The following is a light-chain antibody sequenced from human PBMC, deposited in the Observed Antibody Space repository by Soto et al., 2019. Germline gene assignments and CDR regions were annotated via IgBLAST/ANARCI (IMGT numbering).Light chain of an antibody. Sequence: QLVLTQSPSASASLGASVKLTCTLSSGHSSYAIAWHQQQPEKGPRYLMRLNSDGSHTKGDGIPDRFSGSSSGAERHLTISSLQSEDEADYYCQTWVTGLVGFGGGTKLTVL. V-gene: IGLV4-69*01. CDR3: QTWVTGLVG. CDR2: LNSDGSH. CDR1: SGHSSYA. J-gene: IGLJ2*01.